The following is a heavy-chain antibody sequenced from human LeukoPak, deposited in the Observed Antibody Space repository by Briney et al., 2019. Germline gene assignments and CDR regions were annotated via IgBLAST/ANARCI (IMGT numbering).Heavy chain of an antibody. CDR1: GFIVSTNY. CDR2: IYSGGAT. V-gene: IGHV3-53*04. D-gene: IGHD1-26*01. Sequence: GGSLRLSCAGSGFIVSTNYMSWVRQAPGKGLEWVSVIYSGGATYYADSVKGRFTISRHNSENTLYLQMNSLRPEDTAVYFCARGVSGGSLRYWGQGTLVTVSS. J-gene: IGHJ4*02. CDR3: ARGVSGGSLRY.